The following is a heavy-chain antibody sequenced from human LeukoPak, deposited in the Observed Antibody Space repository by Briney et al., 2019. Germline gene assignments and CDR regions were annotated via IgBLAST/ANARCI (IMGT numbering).Heavy chain of an antibody. CDR3: ARDRETRGFDY. CDR1: GYSLSNGYY. V-gene: IGHV4-38-2*02. D-gene: IGHD5-24*01. J-gene: IGHJ4*02. CDR2: IYHSGST. Sequence: SETLSLTCAVSGYSLSNGYYWGWIRQPPGKGLEWIGSIYHSGSTYYNPSLKRRVTISVDTSKNQFSLKLSSVTAADTAVYYCARDRETRGFDYWGQGTLVTVSS.